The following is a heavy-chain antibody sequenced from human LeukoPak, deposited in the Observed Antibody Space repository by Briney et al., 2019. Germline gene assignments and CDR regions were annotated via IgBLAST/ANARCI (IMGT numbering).Heavy chain of an antibody. CDR2: INHSGST. Sequence: PSETLSLTCAVYCGSFSGYYWSWIRQPPGKGLEWIGEINHSGSTNYNPALKSRVTISVGTSENQFSLKLSSVTAADTAVYYCARDGSSGNPNWFDPWGQGTLVTVSS. D-gene: IGHD3-10*01. J-gene: IGHJ5*02. CDR3: ARDGSSGNPNWFDP. V-gene: IGHV4-34*01. CDR1: CGSFSGYY.